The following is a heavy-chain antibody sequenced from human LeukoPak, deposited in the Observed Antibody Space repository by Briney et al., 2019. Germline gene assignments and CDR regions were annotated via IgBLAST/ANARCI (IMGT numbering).Heavy chain of an antibody. CDR2: INPNSGGT. Sequence: GASVKVSCKASGYTFTGYYMHWVRQAPGQGLEWMGWINPNSGGTNYAQKFQGRVTMTRDTSISTAYMELSRLRSDDTAVYYCARWFGGSSSWFWFDPWGQGTLVTVSS. J-gene: IGHJ5*02. D-gene: IGHD6-13*01. CDR3: ARWFGGSSSWFWFDP. CDR1: GYTFTGYY. V-gene: IGHV1-2*02.